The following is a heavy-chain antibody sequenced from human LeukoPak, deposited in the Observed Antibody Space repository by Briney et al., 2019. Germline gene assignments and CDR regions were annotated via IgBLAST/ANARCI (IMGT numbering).Heavy chain of an antibody. CDR3: ARTYSGPIAARPNDY. Sequence: SETLSLTCTVSGGSISSSSYYWGWIRQPPGKGLEWIGSIYYSGSTYYNPSLKSRVTISVDTSKNQFSLKLSSVTAADTAVYYCARTYSGPIAARPNDYWGQGTLVTVSS. J-gene: IGHJ4*02. D-gene: IGHD6-6*01. CDR1: GGSISSSSYY. V-gene: IGHV4-39*07. CDR2: IYYSGST.